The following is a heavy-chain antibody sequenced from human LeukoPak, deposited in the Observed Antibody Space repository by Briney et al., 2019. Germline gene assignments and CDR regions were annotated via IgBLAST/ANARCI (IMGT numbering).Heavy chain of an antibody. D-gene: IGHD3-22*01. CDR1: GFTFSYYG. V-gene: IGHV3-48*04. CDR2: ISSSGSTI. J-gene: IGHJ4*02. CDR3: AREGYYYDSSGADY. Sequence: PGGSLRLSCAASGFTFSYYGMHWVRQAPGKGLEWVSYISSSGSTIYYADSVKGRFTISRDNAKNSLYLQMNSLRAKDTAVYYCAREGYYYDSSGADYWGQGTLVTVSS.